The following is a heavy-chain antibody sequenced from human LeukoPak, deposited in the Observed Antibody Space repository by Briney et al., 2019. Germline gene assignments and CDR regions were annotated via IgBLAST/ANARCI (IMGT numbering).Heavy chain of an antibody. CDR1: GYTFTGYY. CDR2: INPDSGDT. V-gene: IGHV1-2*02. CDR3: ARFGYSGYDSTNWFDP. Sequence: ASVKVSCKASGYTFTGYYIHWVRQAPGQGLEWMGWINPDSGDTNYAQRFQGRAAMTRDTSISTAYMEKRRLTSDDTAVYYCARFGYSGYDSTNWFDPWGQGTLVTVSS. J-gene: IGHJ5*02. D-gene: IGHD5-12*01.